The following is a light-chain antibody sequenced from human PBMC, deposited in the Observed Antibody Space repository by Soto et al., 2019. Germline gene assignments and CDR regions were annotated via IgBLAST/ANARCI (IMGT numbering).Light chain of an antibody. J-gene: IGKJ4*01. CDR1: QSVSNNF. CDR3: RQYGRSLGFA. Sequence: EIVLTQSPATLSSFPGDRVTLSCRASQSVSNNFLAWYQEKPGQAPRLLIYAASSRATGIPDRFSGSGSGTDFTLTISRLEPEDFAVYYCRQYGRSLGFAFGGGTKVDIK. CDR2: AAS. V-gene: IGKV3-20*01.